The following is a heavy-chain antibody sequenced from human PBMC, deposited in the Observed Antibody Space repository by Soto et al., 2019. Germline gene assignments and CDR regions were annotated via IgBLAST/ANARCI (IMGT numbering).Heavy chain of an antibody. Sequence: XETLWLTFSVSGGSVSTDSDYWSWIRQPPGKGLEWIAYIYYSGRTNYNPSLKSRVTISLDTSKNQFSLKLSSVTTADTAVYYCARYSSGHSPWGQGTLVTVSS. CDR1: GGSVSTDSDY. CDR3: ARYSSGHSP. D-gene: IGHD6-19*01. V-gene: IGHV4-61*01. CDR2: IYYSGRT. J-gene: IGHJ5*02.